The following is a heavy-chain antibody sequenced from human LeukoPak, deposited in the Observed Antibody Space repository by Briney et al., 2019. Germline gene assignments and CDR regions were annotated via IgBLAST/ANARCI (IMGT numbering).Heavy chain of an antibody. Sequence: PGGSLRLSCAASGFSVSSNYMTWVRQAPGKGLEWVSVIYSGGSTYYADSVKGRFTISRDNSENTLYLQLNSLRAEDTAVYYCARDPPFIIGTTFFDYWGQGTLVTVSS. CDR3: ARDPPFIIGTTFFDY. CDR1: GFSVSSNY. CDR2: IYSGGST. D-gene: IGHD1-20*01. V-gene: IGHV3-53*01. J-gene: IGHJ4*02.